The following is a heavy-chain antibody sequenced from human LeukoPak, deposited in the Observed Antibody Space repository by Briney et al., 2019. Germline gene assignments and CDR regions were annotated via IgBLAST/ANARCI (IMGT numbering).Heavy chain of an antibody. V-gene: IGHV3-23*01. D-gene: IGHD6-19*01. Sequence: GASLRLSCAASGFSFSSYAMTWVRQAPGKGLEWVSSIDAGGGDTYHSDSVKGRFTISRDNSMNTLYLQMNSLRADGTAVYYCGRPTKYWLVRGNGVDVWGQGTTVTVSS. CDR2: IDAGGGDT. CDR3: GRPTKYWLVRGNGVDV. CDR1: GFSFSSYA. J-gene: IGHJ6*02.